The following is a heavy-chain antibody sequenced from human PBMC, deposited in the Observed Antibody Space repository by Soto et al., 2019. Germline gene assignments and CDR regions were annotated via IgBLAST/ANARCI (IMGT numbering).Heavy chain of an antibody. D-gene: IGHD2-2*01. V-gene: IGHV3-64*01. J-gene: IGHJ6*03. CDR1: GFTFSSYA. CDR3: ARDLPAAARRDYYYYYMDV. CDR2: ISSNGGST. Sequence: EVQLVESGGGLVQPGGSLRLSCAASGFTFSSYAMHWVRQAPGKGLEYVSAISSNGGSTYYANSVKGRFTISRDNSKNKLHLQMRSRRGEDVAVYYCARDLPAAARRDYYYYYMDVWGKGTTVTVSS.